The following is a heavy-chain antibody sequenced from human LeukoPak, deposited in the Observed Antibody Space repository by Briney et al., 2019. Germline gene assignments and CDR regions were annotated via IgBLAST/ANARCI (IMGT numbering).Heavy chain of an antibody. J-gene: IGHJ4*02. V-gene: IGHV3-11*01. CDR1: GFTFSDYY. Sequence: GGSLRLSCAASGFTFSDYYMSWIRQAPGKGLEWVSYISSSGSTIYYADSVKGRFTISRDNSKNTLYLQVNSLRAEDTAVYYCAKEDSGSFDYWGQGTLVTVSS. D-gene: IGHD1-26*01. CDR2: ISSSGSTI. CDR3: AKEDSGSFDY.